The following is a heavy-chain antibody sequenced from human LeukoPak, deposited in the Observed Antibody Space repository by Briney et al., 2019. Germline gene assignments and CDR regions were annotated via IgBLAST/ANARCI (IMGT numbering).Heavy chain of an antibody. CDR1: GFTFSTYA. J-gene: IGHJ3*02. CDR3: AKVRHSGYDFGDDAFDI. D-gene: IGHD5-12*01. Sequence: PGGSLTLSCAASGFTFSTYAMSWVRQAPGKGLEWVSGISASGGTTYYADSVKGRFTISRDNSKNTLYLQMNSLRAEDTAVYYCAKVRHSGYDFGDDAFDIWGQGTMVTVSS. V-gene: IGHV3-23*01. CDR2: ISASGGTT.